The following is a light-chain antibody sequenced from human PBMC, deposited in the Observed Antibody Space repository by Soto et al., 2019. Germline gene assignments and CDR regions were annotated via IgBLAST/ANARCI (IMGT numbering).Light chain of an antibody. CDR3: QSFDSGLTVV. CDR2: GNN. Sequence: QSVLTQPPSVSGAPGQRVTLSCTGSSSNIGAGYDVHWYQQLPGTAPKLLIYGNNNRPSGVPDRFSGSKSGTSASLAITGLQAEDEGDYYCQSFDSGLTVVFGGGTKLTVL. J-gene: IGLJ2*01. V-gene: IGLV1-40*01. CDR1: SSNIGAGYD.